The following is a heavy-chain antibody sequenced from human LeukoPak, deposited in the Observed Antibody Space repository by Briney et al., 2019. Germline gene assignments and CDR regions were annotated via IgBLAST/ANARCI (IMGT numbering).Heavy chain of an antibody. D-gene: IGHD2-15*01. Sequence: SETLSLNCTVSGGSISSSSYYWRWIRQPPGKGLEWIGSIYYSGSTYYNPSLKSRVTISVDTSKNQFSLKLSSVTAADTAVYYCARPGYCSGGSCYSYYYYGMDVWGQGTTVTISS. CDR1: GGSISSSSYY. V-gene: IGHV4-39*01. CDR2: IYYSGST. CDR3: ARPGYCSGGSCYSYYYYGMDV. J-gene: IGHJ6*02.